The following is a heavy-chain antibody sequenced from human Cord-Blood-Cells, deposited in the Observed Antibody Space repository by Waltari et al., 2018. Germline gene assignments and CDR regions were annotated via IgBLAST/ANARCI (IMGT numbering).Heavy chain of an antibody. J-gene: IGHJ4*02. Sequence: QLQLQESGPGLVKPSEPLSLTCTVSGGSISSSRYYWGWIRQPPGKGLEWIGSIYYSGSTYYNPSLKSRVTRSVDTSKNQFSLKLSSVTAADTAVYYCARYGRFDYWGQGTLVTVSS. CDR3: ARYGRFDY. CDR1: GGSISSSRYY. V-gene: IGHV4-39*01. D-gene: IGHD1-26*01. CDR2: IYYSGST.